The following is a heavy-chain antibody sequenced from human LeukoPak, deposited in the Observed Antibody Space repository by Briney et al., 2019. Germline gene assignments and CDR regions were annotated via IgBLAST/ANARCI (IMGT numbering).Heavy chain of an antibody. CDR3: ASLQVPAAIGIDY. CDR2: IYHSGST. CDR1: GYSISSGYY. D-gene: IGHD2-2*01. V-gene: IGHV4-38-2*01. J-gene: IGHJ4*02. Sequence: SETLSLTCAVSGYSISSGYYWGWIRQPPGKGLEWIGSIYHSGSTYYNPSLKGRVTISVDTSKNQFSLKLSSVTAADTAVYYCASLQVPAAIGIDYWGQGTLVTVSS.